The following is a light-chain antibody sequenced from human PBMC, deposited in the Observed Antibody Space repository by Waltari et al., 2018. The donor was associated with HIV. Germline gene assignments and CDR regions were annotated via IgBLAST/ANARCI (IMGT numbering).Light chain of an antibody. CDR2: SNN. CDR3: AAWDDSLNGHVV. CDR1: NSNVGTNT. V-gene: IGLV1-44*01. J-gene: IGLJ2*01. Sequence: QSVLTQPPSASGTPGQRVTISCSGSNSNVGTNTVNWYQQIPGTAPKLLIYSNNQRPSGVPDRCSGSKSGASASLAISGLQSEDEADYFCAAWDDSLNGHVVFGGGTKLTVL.